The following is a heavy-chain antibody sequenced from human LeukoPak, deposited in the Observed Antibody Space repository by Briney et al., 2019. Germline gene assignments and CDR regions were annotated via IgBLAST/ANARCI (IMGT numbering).Heavy chain of an antibody. Sequence: SETLSLTCTVSGGSISSYYWSWIRQPPGKGLEWIGYIYYSGSTNYNPSLKSRVIISVDTSKNQFSLKLRSVTAADTAVYYCARAVHCSGGSCYFDYWGQGTLVTVSS. D-gene: IGHD2-15*01. CDR3: ARAVHCSGGSCYFDY. CDR1: GGSISSYY. CDR2: IYYSGST. J-gene: IGHJ4*02. V-gene: IGHV4-59*12.